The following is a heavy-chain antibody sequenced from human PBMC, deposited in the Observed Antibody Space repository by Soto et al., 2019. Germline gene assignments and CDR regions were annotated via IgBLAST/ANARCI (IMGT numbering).Heavy chain of an antibody. J-gene: IGHJ4*02. CDR1: GDSISSFY. CDR3: ARVGYCSSTPCWPIGYFEY. V-gene: IGHV4-59*01. CDR2: IFSSGST. Sequence: QVQLQESGPGLVKPSETLSLTCTVSGDSISSFYWTWIRQPPGKGLEWVGYIFSSGSTNYNSSLKSRVTISVDTSENQFSLKLTSVTAADTAVYYCARVGYCSSTPCWPIGYFEYWGQGTLVTVSS. D-gene: IGHD2-2*01.